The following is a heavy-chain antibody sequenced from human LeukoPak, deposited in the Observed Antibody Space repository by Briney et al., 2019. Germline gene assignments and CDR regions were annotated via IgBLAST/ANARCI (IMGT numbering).Heavy chain of an antibody. V-gene: IGHV3-53*01. CDR3: AKELSEEWLVPDSFEACFDY. CDR2: IYSDGST. Sequence: GGSLRLSCAASGFTVSSNYMSWVRQAPGKGPEWVSVIYSDGSTYYADSVKGRFTISRDNSKNTLYLQMNSLRAEDTAVYYCAKELSEEWLVPDSFEACFDYWGQGTLVTVSS. CDR1: GFTVSSNY. J-gene: IGHJ4*02. D-gene: IGHD6-19*01.